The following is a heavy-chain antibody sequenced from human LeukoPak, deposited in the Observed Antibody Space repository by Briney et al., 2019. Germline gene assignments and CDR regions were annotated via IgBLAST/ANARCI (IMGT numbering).Heavy chain of an antibody. V-gene: IGHV3-11*01. CDR2: ISSSGSTI. Sequence: GGSLRLSCAASGFTFSDYYMSWIRQAPGKGLEWVSYISSSGSTIYYADSVKGRFTISRDNAKNSLYLQMNSLRAEDTAVYYCARARVYSSSWYSYYFDYWGQGTLVTVSS. D-gene: IGHD6-13*01. CDR1: GFTFSDYY. CDR3: ARARVYSSSWYSYYFDY. J-gene: IGHJ4*02.